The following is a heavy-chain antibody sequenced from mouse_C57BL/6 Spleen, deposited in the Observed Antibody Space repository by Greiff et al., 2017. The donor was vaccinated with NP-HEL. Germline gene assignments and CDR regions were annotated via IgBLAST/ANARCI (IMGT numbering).Heavy chain of an antibody. J-gene: IGHJ2*01. V-gene: IGHV5-4*01. D-gene: IGHD1-1*01. CDR3: ARDTTVVCDY. CDR1: GFTFSSYA. CDR2: ISDGGSYT. Sequence: EVKVEESGGGLVKPGGSLKLSCAASGFTFSSYAMSWVRQTPEKRLEWVATISDGGSYTYYPDNVKGRFTISRDNAKNNLYLQMSHLKSEDTAMYYCARDTTVVCDYWGQGTTLTVSS.